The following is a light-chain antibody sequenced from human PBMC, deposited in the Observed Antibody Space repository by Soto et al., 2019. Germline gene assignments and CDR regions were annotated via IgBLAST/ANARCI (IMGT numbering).Light chain of an antibody. CDR3: QHYKNGLGT. Sequence: MKQSPAPLPVSTGESATLSCRANQTLXSNFDWYQQKPGQAPRVLXYGASTSATGSPARFSGSGSGTAFTLTISSLQSDDFTVYYCQHYKNGLGTFGGGTKVDI. J-gene: IGKJ4*01. CDR2: GAS. V-gene: IGKV3-15*01. CDR1: QTLXSN.